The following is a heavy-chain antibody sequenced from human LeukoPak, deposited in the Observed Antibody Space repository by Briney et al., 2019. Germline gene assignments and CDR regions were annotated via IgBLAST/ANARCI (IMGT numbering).Heavy chain of an antibody. V-gene: IGHV3-48*02. J-gene: IGHJ4*02. CDR1: GFTFNTYN. D-gene: IGHD3-10*01. CDR3: ARGKIGSREYYFDY. Sequence: GGSLRLSCAASGFTFNTYNMNWIRQAPGKGLEWVSYINSGSDTIYYADSVKGRFTISRDNAKNSLYLQMNSLRDEDTAVYYCARGKIGSREYYFDYWGQGTLVTVSS. CDR2: INSGSDTI.